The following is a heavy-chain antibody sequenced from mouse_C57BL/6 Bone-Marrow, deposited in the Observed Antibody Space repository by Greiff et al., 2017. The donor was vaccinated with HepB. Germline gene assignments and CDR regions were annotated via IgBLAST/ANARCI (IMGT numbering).Heavy chain of an antibody. J-gene: IGHJ1*03. CDR1: GYTFTSYW. Sequence: VKLQQPGAELVMPGASVKLSCKASGYTFTSYWMHWVKQRPGQGLEWIGEIDPSDSYTNYNQKFKGKSTLTVDKSSSTAYMQLSSLTSEDSAVYYCARYRGLRGDFDVWGTGTTVTVSS. V-gene: IGHV1-69*01. D-gene: IGHD1-1*01. CDR2: IDPSDSYT. CDR3: ARYRGLRGDFDV.